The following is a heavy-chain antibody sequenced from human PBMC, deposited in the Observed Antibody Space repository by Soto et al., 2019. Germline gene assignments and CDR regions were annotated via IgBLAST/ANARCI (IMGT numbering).Heavy chain of an antibody. D-gene: IGHD6-13*01. CDR3: TREAETAATGDAFDV. V-gene: IGHV3-73*01. CDR2: IRGKADSYTT. CDR1: GFIFADSA. Sequence: SLRLSCAASGFIFADSAFHWVRQASGKGLEWVGRIRGKADSYTTSYAASVKGRFIISRDDSDNTAYLQMNNLKTEDTALYYCTREAETAATGDAFDVWGQGTMVTVSS. J-gene: IGHJ3*01.